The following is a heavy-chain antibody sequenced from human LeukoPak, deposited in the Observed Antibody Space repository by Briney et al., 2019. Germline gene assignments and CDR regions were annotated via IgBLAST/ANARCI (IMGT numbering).Heavy chain of an antibody. D-gene: IGHD3-10*01. CDR3: AAFSITMVRGVSGFDY. J-gene: IGHJ4*02. Sequence: SETLSLACAVYGGSFSGYYWSWIRQPPGKGLEWIGEINHSGSTNYNPSLKSRVTISVGTSKNQFSLKLSSVTAADTAVYYCAAFSITMVRGVSGFDYWGQGTLVTVSS. CDR1: GGSFSGYY. CDR2: INHSGST. V-gene: IGHV4-34*01.